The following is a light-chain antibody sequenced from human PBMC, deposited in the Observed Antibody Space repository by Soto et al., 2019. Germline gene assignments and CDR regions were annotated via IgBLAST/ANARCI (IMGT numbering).Light chain of an antibody. J-gene: IGKJ4*01. CDR2: AAS. V-gene: IGKV1-9*01. CDR1: QDIAIY. CDR3: QQLRMYPST. Sequence: DIQMTQSPSSLSASVGYIFTITCRASQDIAIYLAWYQQKPGEAPKLLIYAASTLYGGVPSRFSGSGSGTDFALTITSLQAEDFATYYCQQLRMYPSTFGGGTKVDIK.